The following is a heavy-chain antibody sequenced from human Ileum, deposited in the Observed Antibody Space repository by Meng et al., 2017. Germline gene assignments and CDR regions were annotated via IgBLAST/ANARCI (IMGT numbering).Heavy chain of an antibody. CDR3: GRGHWGLDY. D-gene: IGHD7-27*01. CDR1: GFTFTDHY. J-gene: IGHJ4*02. Sequence: HVQLVQSGGGLVEPGGSLRLSCAVSGFTFTDHYMTWIRQAPGKGLEWVAFIHKSGNIKEYADSVKGRFTISRDDAKNALYLQMDSLKVEDTAMYYCGRGHWGLDYWGQGTLVTVSS. CDR2: IHKSGNIK. V-gene: IGHV3-11*01.